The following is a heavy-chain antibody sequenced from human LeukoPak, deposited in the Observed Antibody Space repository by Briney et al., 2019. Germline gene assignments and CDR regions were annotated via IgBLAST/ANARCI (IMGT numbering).Heavy chain of an antibody. CDR2: INPNSGGT. D-gene: IGHD6-13*01. CDR3: ARELSAGYSSSYYYYGMDV. Sequence: ASVKVSCKASGYTFTGYYMHWVRQAPGQGLEWMGWINPNSGGTNYAQKFQGRVTMTRDTSISTAYMELSRLRSDDTAVYYCARELSAGYSSSYYYYGMDVWGRGTTVTVSS. J-gene: IGHJ6*02. CDR1: GYTFTGYY. V-gene: IGHV1-2*02.